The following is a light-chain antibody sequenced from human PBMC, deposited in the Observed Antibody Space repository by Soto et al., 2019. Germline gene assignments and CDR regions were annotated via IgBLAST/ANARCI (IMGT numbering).Light chain of an antibody. J-gene: IGLJ2*01. Sequence: QSALTQPASVSGSPGQSITISCTGTSSDVGGYNYVSWYQQHPGKAPKLMIYEVSNRPSGVSNRFSGSKSGNTASLTISGLQAEDEADYYCSSYTSSSTLGVFGXGTQLTVL. V-gene: IGLV2-14*01. CDR3: SSYTSSSTLGV. CDR2: EVS. CDR1: SSDVGGYNY.